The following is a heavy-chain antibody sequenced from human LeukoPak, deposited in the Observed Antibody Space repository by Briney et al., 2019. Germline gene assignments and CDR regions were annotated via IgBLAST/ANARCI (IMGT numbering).Heavy chain of an antibody. CDR2: IYHSGST. V-gene: IGHV4-30-2*01. CDR1: GGSISSGGYS. D-gene: IGHD2-15*01. CDR3: ARGGDYYYGMDV. Sequence: SQTLSLTCAVSGGSISSGGYSWSWIWQPPGKGLEWIGYIYHSGSTYYNPSLKSRVTISVDRSKNQFSLKLSSVTAADTAVYYCARGGDYYYGMDVWGQGTTVTVSS. J-gene: IGHJ6*02.